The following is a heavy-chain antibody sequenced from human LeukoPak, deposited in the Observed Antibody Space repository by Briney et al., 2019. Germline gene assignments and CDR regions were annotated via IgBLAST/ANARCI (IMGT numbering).Heavy chain of an antibody. J-gene: IGHJ6*03. Sequence: PSETLSLTCTVSGGSISTYYWSWIRQPPGKGLEWIGYIYYSGSTNYNPSLKSRVTISIDTSKKQFSLKLTSVTAADTAVYYCARGMIDWPPAYYYMDVWGKGTTVTISS. CDR2: IYYSGST. V-gene: IGHV4-59*01. D-gene: IGHD2-21*01. CDR1: GGSISTYY. CDR3: ARGMIDWPPAYYYMDV.